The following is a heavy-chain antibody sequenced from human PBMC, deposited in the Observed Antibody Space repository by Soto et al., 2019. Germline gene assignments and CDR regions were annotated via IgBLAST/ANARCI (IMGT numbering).Heavy chain of an antibody. D-gene: IGHD3-22*01. CDR3: ARAYYDPSGYRLDP. CDR1: GGSISSYY. Sequence: TSETLSLTCTVSGGSISSYYWSWIRQPPGKGLEWIGYIYYSESTNYNPSLKSRVIISVDTSNNQFSLRLSSVTAADTAVYYCARAYYDPSGYRLDPWGQGTLVTVSS. J-gene: IGHJ5*02. V-gene: IGHV4-59*01. CDR2: IYYSEST.